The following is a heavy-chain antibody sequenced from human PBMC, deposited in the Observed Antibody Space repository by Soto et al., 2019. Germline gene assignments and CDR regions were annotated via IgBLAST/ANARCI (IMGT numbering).Heavy chain of an antibody. Sequence: QVQLVESGGGVVQPGRSLRLSCAASGFNFNNYGMHWVRQAPGKGLEWVAVIWNDGNGYYYANSVKGRFTISRDNSKNPLYLHMGGLRAEDTAVYYCARRQISPPTRGAASARGGIDVWGQGTTVTVSS. D-gene: IGHD6-13*01. CDR1: GFNFNNYG. V-gene: IGHV3-33*01. CDR2: IWNDGNGY. J-gene: IGHJ6*02. CDR3: ARRQISPPTRGAASARGGIDV.